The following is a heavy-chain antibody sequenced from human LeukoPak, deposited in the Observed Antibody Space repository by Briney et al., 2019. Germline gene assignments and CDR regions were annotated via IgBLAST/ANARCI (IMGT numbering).Heavy chain of an antibody. Sequence: GGSLRLSCAASGFTFSSYGMHWVRQAPGKGLEWVAVISYDGSNKYYADSVKGRFTISRDNSKNTLYLQMNSLRAEDTAVYYCARVTAAGTWAFDIWGQGTTVTVSA. J-gene: IGHJ3*02. D-gene: IGHD6-13*01. CDR3: ARVTAAGTWAFDI. CDR2: ISYDGSNK. V-gene: IGHV3-30*03. CDR1: GFTFSSYG.